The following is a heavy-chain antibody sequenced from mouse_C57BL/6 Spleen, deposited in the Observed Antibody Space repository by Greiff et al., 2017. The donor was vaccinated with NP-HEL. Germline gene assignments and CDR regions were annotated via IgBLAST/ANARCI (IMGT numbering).Heavy chain of an antibody. V-gene: IGHV1-55*01. J-gene: IGHJ3*01. D-gene: IGHD2-4*01. CDR3: ARGGGLRPVFAY. Sequence: VQLQQSGAELVKPGASVKMSCKASGYTFTSYWITWVKQRPGQGLEWIGDIYPGSGSTNYNEKFKSKATLTVDTSSSTAYMQLSSLTSEDSAVYYCARGGGLRPVFAYWGQGTLVTVSA. CDR1: GYTFTSYW. CDR2: IYPGSGST.